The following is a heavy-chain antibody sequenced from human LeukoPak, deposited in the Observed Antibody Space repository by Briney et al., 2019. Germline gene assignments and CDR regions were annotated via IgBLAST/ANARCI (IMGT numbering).Heavy chain of an antibody. CDR3: ARARDLGYSYGYVVDY. D-gene: IGHD5-18*01. CDR2: IYYSGST. J-gene: IGHJ4*02. V-gene: IGHV4-39*07. CDR1: GGSISSSSYY. Sequence: SETLSLTCTVSGGSISSSSYYWGWLRQPPGKGLEWLGSIYYSGSTYYNPSLKSRVTISVDTSKNQFSLKLSSVTAADTAVYYCARARDLGYSYGYVVDYWGQGTLVTVSS.